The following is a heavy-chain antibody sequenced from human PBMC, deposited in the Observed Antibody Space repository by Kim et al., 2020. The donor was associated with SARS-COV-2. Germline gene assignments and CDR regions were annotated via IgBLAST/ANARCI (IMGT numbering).Heavy chain of an antibody. Sequence: SVKVSCKASGGTFSSYAISWVRQAPGQGLEWMGGIIPIFGTANYAQKFQGRVTITADESTSTAYMELSSLRSEDTAVYYCARDYLSGDYVWGSYRHYFDYWGQGTLVTVSS. CDR2: IIPIFGTA. CDR1: GGTFSSYA. CDR3: ARDYLSGDYVWGSYRHYFDY. D-gene: IGHD3-16*02. V-gene: IGHV1-69*13. J-gene: IGHJ4*02.